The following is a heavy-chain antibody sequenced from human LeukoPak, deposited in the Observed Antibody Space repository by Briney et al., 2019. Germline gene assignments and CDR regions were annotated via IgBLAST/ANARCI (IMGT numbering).Heavy chain of an antibody. CDR2: IRYDGTNK. J-gene: IGHJ6*03. Sequence: GGSLRLSCAASGFTFSTYGIHWVRQAPGKGPEWVAFIRYDGTNKWFADSVKGRFTISRDNSKNMLYLQMNSLRAEDTAVYHCAKDRDYGDYPSAYYYYMDVWGKGTTVTVSS. CDR1: GFTFSTYG. V-gene: IGHV3-30*02. D-gene: IGHD4-17*01. CDR3: AKDRDYGDYPSAYYYYMDV.